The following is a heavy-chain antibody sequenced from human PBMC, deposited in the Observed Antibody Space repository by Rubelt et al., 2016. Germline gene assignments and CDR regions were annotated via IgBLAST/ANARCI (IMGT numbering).Heavy chain of an antibody. CDR1: GGSFSGCY. CDR3: ARDYSSSSN. CDR2: IYYSGST. V-gene: IGHV4-34*01. Sequence: VQLQQWGAGLLKPSETLSLTCAVYGGSFSGCYWSWIRQHPGKGLEWIGYIYYSGSTYYNPSLKSRVTISVDTSKNQFSLKLSSVTAADTAVYYCARDYSSSSNWGQGTLVTVSS. J-gene: IGHJ4*02. D-gene: IGHD6-6*01.